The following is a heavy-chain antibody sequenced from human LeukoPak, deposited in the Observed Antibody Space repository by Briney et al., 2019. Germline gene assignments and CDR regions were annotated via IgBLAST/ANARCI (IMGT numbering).Heavy chain of an antibody. V-gene: IGHV3-30*04. CDR3: AKDVGGSGSYCDH. CDR1: GFPFSRYA. Sequence: QPGRSVRLSCVASGFPFSRYAVHWVRQAPGKGLEWVAVVSHDETNKYYADSVKGRFTISRDNSKSTLYLRMNSLRAEDTAVYYCAKDVGGSGSYCDHWRQGTLVTVSS. J-gene: IGHJ4*02. D-gene: IGHD1-26*01. CDR2: VSHDETNK.